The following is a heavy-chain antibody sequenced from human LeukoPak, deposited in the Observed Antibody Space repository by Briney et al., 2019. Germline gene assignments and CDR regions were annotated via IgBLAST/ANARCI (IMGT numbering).Heavy chain of an antibody. Sequence: SETLSLTCTVSGGSISNYYWSWIRQPPGKGLEWIGYISYIGSTNYNPSLKSRVTISEDTSKNQFSLKLSSVTAADTAVYYCAGSYYYYMDVWGKGTKVTVSS. J-gene: IGHJ6*03. CDR2: ISYIGST. V-gene: IGHV4-59*01. CDR1: GGSISNYY. CDR3: AGSYYYYMDV.